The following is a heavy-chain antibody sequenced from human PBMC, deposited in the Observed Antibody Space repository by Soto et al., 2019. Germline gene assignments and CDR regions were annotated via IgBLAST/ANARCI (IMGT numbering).Heavy chain of an antibody. CDR2: INHSGST. D-gene: IGHD3-9*01. CDR1: GGSFSGYY. Sequence: ASETLSLTSAVYGGSFSGYYWSWIRQPPGKGLEWIGEINHSGSTNYNPSLKSRVTISVDTSKNQFPLKLSSVTAADTAAYYCARGRTPHYDILTGYYYFDYWGPGTLVTVSS. V-gene: IGHV4-34*01. CDR3: ARGRTPHYDILTGYYYFDY. J-gene: IGHJ4*02.